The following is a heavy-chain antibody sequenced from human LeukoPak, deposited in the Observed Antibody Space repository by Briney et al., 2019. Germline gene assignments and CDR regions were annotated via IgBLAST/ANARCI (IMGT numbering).Heavy chain of an antibody. CDR2: IYYSGST. CDR3: ARDAESYASGSYTPFDY. CDR1: GGSISSYY. D-gene: IGHD3-10*01. Sequence: SETLSLTCTVSGGSISSYYWSWIRQPPGKGLEWIWYIYYSGSTNYNPSLKSRVTISVDTSKNQFSLKLTSVTAADTAVYFCARDAESYASGSYTPFDYWGQGTLVTVSS. J-gene: IGHJ4*02. V-gene: IGHV4-59*01.